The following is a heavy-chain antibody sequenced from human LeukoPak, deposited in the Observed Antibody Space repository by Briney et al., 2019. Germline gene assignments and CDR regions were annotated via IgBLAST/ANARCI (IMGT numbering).Heavy chain of an antibody. CDR3: ARGGWYLYY. D-gene: IGHD6-19*01. Sequence: PSETLSLTCTVSGVSISSYYWSWFRQPPGRGLEWLGNIYYSGSTNYNPSLKSRVTISVDTSKNQFSLKLSSVTAADTAVYYCARGGWYLYYWGQGTLVTVSS. J-gene: IGHJ4*02. CDR1: GVSISSYY. CDR2: IYYSGST. V-gene: IGHV4-59*01.